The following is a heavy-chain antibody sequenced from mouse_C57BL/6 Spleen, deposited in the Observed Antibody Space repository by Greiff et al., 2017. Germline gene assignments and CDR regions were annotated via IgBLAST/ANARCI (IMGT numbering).Heavy chain of an antibody. CDR3: TRSIYYDYDGAWFAY. CDR1: GYTFTSYW. J-gene: IGHJ3*01. D-gene: IGHD2-4*01. CDR2: IYPGNSDT. Sequence: VQLQQSGTVLARPGASVKMSCKTSGYTFTSYWMHWVKPRPGQGLEWIGAIYPGNSDTSYNQKFKGKAKLTAVTSASTAYMELISLTNEDAAVYYCTRSIYYDYDGAWFAYWGQGTLVTVSA. V-gene: IGHV1-5*01.